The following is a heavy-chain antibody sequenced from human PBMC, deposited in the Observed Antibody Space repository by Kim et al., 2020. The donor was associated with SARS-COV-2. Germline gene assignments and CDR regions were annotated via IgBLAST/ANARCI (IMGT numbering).Heavy chain of an antibody. J-gene: IGHJ6*02. V-gene: IGHV3-23*01. CDR1: GFTFSSYA. D-gene: IGHD3-16*01. CDR3: AKAGGRGSEDYYYYGMDV. CDR2: ISGSGGST. Sequence: GGSLRLSCAASGFTFSSYAMSWVRQAPGKGLEWVSAISGSGGSTYYADSVKGRFTISRDNSKNTLYLQMNSLRAEDTAVYYCAKAGGRGSEDYYYYGMDVWGQGTTVTVSS.